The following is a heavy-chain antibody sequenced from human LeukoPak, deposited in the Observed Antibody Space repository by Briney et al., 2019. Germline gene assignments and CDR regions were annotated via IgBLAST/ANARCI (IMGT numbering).Heavy chain of an antibody. CDR3: ARGYYSCNYMDV. CDR2: IYDTGST. Sequence: PSETLSLTCAVAGGSISSYYWSWIRQPPGKGLEWIGYIYDTGSTDYNPSLKSRVTISIDRSKNQFSLNLNSVIEADTAVYYCARGYYSCNYMDVWGNGTRVTVSS. V-gene: IGHV4-59*01. J-gene: IGHJ6*03. CDR1: GGSISSYY.